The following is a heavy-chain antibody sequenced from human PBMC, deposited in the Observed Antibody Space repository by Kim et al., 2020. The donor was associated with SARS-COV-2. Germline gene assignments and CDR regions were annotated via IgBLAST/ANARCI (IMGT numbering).Heavy chain of an antibody. Sequence: ASVKVSCKASGYTFVNYGINWVRQAPGQGLEWMGWISAYNGNTNYAQKLQGRVTMTTDTSTAYMELRSLRSDDTAVYYCARDPRGAKRSGWSPWGQGTLVTVSS. J-gene: IGHJ5*02. D-gene: IGHD6-19*01. CDR3: ARDPRGAKRSGWSP. CDR2: ISAYNGNT. CDR1: GYTFVNYG. V-gene: IGHV1-18*04.